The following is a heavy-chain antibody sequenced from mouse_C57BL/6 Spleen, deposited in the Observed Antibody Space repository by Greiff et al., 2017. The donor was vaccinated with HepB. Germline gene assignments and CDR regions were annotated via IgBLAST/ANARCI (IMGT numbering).Heavy chain of an antibody. CDR3: ARRVYGRPFDY. J-gene: IGHJ2*01. D-gene: IGHD1-1*01. CDR2: IYPSDSET. CDR1: GYTFTSYW. V-gene: IGHV1-61*01. Sequence: QVQLQQPGAELVRPGSSVKLSCKASGYTFTSYWMDWVKQRPGQGLEWIGNIYPSDSETHYNQKFKDKATLTVDKSSSTAYMQLSSLTSEDSAVYYCARRVYGRPFDYWGQGTTLTVSS.